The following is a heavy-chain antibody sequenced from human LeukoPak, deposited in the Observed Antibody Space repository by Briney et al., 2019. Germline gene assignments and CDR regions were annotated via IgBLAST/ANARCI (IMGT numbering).Heavy chain of an antibody. CDR2: ISGSGGST. V-gene: IGHV3-23*01. CDR3: AKGDFENSSGWGYFDY. CDR1: GFTFSSYA. D-gene: IGHD6-19*01. Sequence: GGSLRRSCAASGFTFSSYAMSWVRQGPGKGLEWGSDISGSGGSTYYADSVKGRFTISRDNCKNTLYLQMNSLRAEDTAVYYCAKGDFENSSGWGYFDYWGQGTLVTVSS. J-gene: IGHJ4*02.